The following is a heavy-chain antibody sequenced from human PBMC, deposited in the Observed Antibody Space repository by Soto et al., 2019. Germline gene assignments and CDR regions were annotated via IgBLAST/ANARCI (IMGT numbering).Heavy chain of an antibody. D-gene: IGHD2-2*01. Sequence: GASVKVSCKASGYTFTSYYMHWVRQAPGQGLEWMGIINPSGGSTSYAQKFQGRVTMTRDTSTSTVYMELSSLRSEDTAVYYCAREDLDVVVPAAHALYYYYGMDVWGQGTTVTVSS. CDR3: AREDLDVVVPAAHALYYYYGMDV. J-gene: IGHJ6*02. CDR1: GYTFTSYY. CDR2: INPSGGST. V-gene: IGHV1-46*01.